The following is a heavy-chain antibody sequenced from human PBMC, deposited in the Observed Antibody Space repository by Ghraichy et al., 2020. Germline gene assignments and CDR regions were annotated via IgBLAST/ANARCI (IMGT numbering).Heavy chain of an antibody. D-gene: IGHD6-13*01. J-gene: IGHJ6*02. CDR3: AKGSSSWGPDYGMDV. CDR2: ISWDGGST. CDR1: GFTFDDYT. V-gene: IGHV3-43*01. Sequence: GVLRLSCAASGFTFDDYTMHWVRQAPGKGLEWVSLISWDGGSTYYADSVKGRFTISRDNSKNSLYLQMNSLRTEDTALYYCAKGSSSWGPDYGMDVWGQGTTVTVSS.